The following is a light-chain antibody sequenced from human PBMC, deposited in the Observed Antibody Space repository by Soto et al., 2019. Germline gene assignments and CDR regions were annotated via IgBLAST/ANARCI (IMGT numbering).Light chain of an antibody. J-gene: IGKJ4*01. CDR2: AAS. CDR1: QSVSSS. CDR3: QQRSNWPLT. V-gene: IGKV3-11*01. Sequence: EIVLTQSPATLSLSPGERATLSCRASQSVSSSLAWYQQRPGQAPRLLIYAASNRATGIPARFSGSGSGTDFTLTISSLEPEDFAIYYCQQRSNWPLTLGGGPKV.